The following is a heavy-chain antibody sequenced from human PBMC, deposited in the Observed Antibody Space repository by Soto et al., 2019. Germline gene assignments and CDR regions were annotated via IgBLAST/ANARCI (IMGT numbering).Heavy chain of an antibody. Sequence: PGGSLRLSCAASGFSFGDYTMTWVRLSPVTGLEWVATISRSSSHIYYGDSLKGRFIISRDNAKNSLFLQMNSLRAEDTAVYYCARGRGYFDSSDYYEDFWGQGTKVTVS. CDR1: GFSFGDYT. J-gene: IGHJ4*02. CDR2: ISRSSSHI. D-gene: IGHD3-22*01. V-gene: IGHV3-21*01. CDR3: ARGRGYFDSSDYYEDF.